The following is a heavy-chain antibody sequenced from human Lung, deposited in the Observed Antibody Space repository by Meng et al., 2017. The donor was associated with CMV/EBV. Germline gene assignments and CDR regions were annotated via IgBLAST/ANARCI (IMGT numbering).Heavy chain of an antibody. Sequence: SVXVSXXGSGYSFTGGYYMHWVRQAPGQGLEWMGWINTKRGGPNYGEKFQGRVTMTRDTSISTVYMEVSRLRPDDTAVYYCARGPTVTRFDYWGQGTRVPVAS. CDR2: INTKRGGP. CDR1: GYSFTGGYY. J-gene: IGHJ4*02. V-gene: IGHV1-2*02. D-gene: IGHD4-11*01. CDR3: ARGPTVTRFDY.